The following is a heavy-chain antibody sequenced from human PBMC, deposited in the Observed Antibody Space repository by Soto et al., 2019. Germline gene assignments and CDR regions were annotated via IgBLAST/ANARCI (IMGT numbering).Heavy chain of an antibody. CDR3: AREADYSSLDY. D-gene: IGHD3-22*01. Sequence: QVQLQESGPGLVKPSETLSLTRTVSGGSVSSGSYYWSWIRQPPGKGLEWIGYSYYSGSTNYNPSLKSRVTISVDTSKNQFSLKLSSVTAADTAVYYCAREADYSSLDYWGQGTLVTVPS. CDR1: GGSVSSGSYY. CDR2: SYYSGST. V-gene: IGHV4-61*01. J-gene: IGHJ4*02.